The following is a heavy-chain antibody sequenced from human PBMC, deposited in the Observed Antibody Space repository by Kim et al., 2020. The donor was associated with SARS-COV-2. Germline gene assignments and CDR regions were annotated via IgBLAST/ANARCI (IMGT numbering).Heavy chain of an antibody. Sequence: ADSVKGRFTISRDNAKNSLYLQMNSLRAEDTAVYYWARGLGSGSYNWFDPWGQGTLVTVSS. V-gene: IGHV3-11*06. CDR3: ARGLGSGSYNWFDP. J-gene: IGHJ5*02. D-gene: IGHD1-26*01.